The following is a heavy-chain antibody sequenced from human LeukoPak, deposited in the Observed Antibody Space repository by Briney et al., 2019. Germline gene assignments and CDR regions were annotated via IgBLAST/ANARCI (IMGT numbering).Heavy chain of an antibody. D-gene: IGHD3-3*01. CDR1: GGSISSGGYY. J-gene: IGHJ4*02. V-gene: IGHV4-30-2*01. CDR3: ARGGITIFGVALAD. Sequence: SETLSLTCTVSGGSISSGGYYWSWIRQPPGTGLEWTGYIYHSGSTYYNPSLKSRVTISVDRSKNQFSLKLSSVTAADTAVYYCARGGITIFGVALADWGQGTLVTVSS. CDR2: IYHSGST.